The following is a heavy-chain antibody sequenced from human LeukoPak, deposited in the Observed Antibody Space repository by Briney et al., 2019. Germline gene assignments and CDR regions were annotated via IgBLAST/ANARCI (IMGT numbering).Heavy chain of an antibody. CDR2: ISFSGNT. J-gene: IGHJ4*02. V-gene: IGHV4-59*01. CDR3: ARKSTADY. CDR1: GGSINEYY. Sequence: SETLSLTCTASGGSINEYYWTWIRQPPGKGLEWIGYISFSGNTNYNPSLKSRVTISVDTSKNQFSLKLSSVTAADTAVYYCARKSTADYWGQGTLVTVSS. D-gene: IGHD2-2*01.